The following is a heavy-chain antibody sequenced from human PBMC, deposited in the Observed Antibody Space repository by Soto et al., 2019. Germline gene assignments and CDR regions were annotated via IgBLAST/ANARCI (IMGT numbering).Heavy chain of an antibody. CDR3: ARDIDFDY. J-gene: IGHJ4*02. Sequence: QVQLVESGGGVVQPGRSLRLSCAASGFTFSSYGMHWVRQAPGKGLEWVAVIWYDGSNEYYADSVKGRFTISRDNSKNTLYLQMNSLRAEDTAVYYCARDIDFDYWGQGTLVTVSS. D-gene: IGHD1-26*01. CDR2: IWYDGSNE. V-gene: IGHV3-33*01. CDR1: GFTFSSYG.